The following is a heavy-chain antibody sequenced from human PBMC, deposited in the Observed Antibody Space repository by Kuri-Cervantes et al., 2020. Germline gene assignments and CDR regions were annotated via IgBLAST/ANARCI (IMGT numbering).Heavy chain of an antibody. CDR3: ARAHGDRLPPGY. CDR2: IYSGGST. CDR1: GFTVSSNY. V-gene: IGHV3-66*02. D-gene: IGHD2-21*02. J-gene: IGHJ4*02. Sequence: LSLTCAASGFTVSSNYMSWVRQAPGKGLEWVSVIYSGGSTYYADSVKGRFTISRDNSKNTLYLQMNSLRAEDTAVYYCARAHGDRLPPGYWGQGTLVTVSS.